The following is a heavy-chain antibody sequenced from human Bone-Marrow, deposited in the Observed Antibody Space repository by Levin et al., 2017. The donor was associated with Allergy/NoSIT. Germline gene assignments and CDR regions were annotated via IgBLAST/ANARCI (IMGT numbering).Heavy chain of an antibody. CDR1: GGSISGGGYY. CDR3: ARVNGYDFDY. V-gene: IGHV4-31*03. Sequence: SETLSLTCTVSGGSISGGGYYWSWIRQHPGKGLEWIGYIYYSGNTYYNPSLKSRVIISVVTSKNQLSLKLTSVTVADTALYYCARVNGYDFDYWGQGTLVTVSS. D-gene: IGHD5-12*01. J-gene: IGHJ4*02. CDR2: IYYSGNT.